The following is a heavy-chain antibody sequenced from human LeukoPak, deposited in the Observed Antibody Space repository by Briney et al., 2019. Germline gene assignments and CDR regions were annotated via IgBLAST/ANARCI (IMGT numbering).Heavy chain of an antibody. CDR3: ARGDYYYGSGSYYLGYYYYGMDV. CDR1: GGSISSYY. D-gene: IGHD3-10*01. J-gene: IGHJ6*02. V-gene: IGHV4-4*07. CDR2: IYTSGST. Sequence: PSETLSLTCTVSGGSISSYYWSWIRQPAGKGLEWIGRIYTSGSTNYNPSLKSRVTMSVDTSKNQFSLKLSSVTAADTAVYYCARGDYYYGSGSYYLGYYYYGMDVWGQGTTVTVSS.